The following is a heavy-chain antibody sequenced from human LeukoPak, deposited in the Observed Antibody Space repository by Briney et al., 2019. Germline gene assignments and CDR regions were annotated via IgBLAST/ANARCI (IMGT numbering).Heavy chain of an antibody. V-gene: IGHV4-39*01. CDR2: IYYSGTT. Sequence: PSETLSLTCTVSGGSIDSSSYYWDWIRQPPGKGLEWLGNIYYSGTTFYTLSLKSRVTISADMSKNQFSLRLTSVTAADTAVYYCARQRADYFYHYMDVWGKGTTVIVSS. J-gene: IGHJ6*03. CDR3: ARQRADYFYHYMDV. CDR1: GGSIDSSSYY.